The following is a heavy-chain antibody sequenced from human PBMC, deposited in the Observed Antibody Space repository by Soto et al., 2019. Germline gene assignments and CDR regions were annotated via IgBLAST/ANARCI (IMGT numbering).Heavy chain of an antibody. CDR3: AREYRAAAGTSAGWFDP. J-gene: IGHJ5*02. Sequence: GASVKVSCKASGGTFSSYAISWVRQAPGQGLEWMGGIIPIFGTANYAQKFRGRVTITADKSTSTAYMELSSLRSEDTAVYYCAREYRAAAGTSAGWFDPWGQGTLVTVSS. CDR2: IIPIFGTA. D-gene: IGHD6-13*01. CDR1: GGTFSSYA. V-gene: IGHV1-69*06.